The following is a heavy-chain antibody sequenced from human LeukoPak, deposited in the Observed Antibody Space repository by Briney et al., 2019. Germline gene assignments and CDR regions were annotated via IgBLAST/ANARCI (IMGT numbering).Heavy chain of an antibody. Sequence: PSQTLSLTCTVSGGSISNYYWSWIRQPPGKGLERNGYIYYSGSTNYNPSLKSRVTISVDTSKNQFSLRLSSVTATDTAVHYCARHGGYSSPYLHWGQGTLVTVSS. V-gene: IGHV4-59*08. J-gene: IGHJ1*01. D-gene: IGHD6-13*01. CDR3: ARHGGYSSPYLH. CDR1: GGSISNYY. CDR2: IYYSGST.